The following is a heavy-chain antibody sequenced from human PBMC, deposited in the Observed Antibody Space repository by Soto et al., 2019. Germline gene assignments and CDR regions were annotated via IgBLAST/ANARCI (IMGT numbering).Heavy chain of an antibody. CDR2: IYYSGST. D-gene: IGHD2-15*01. V-gene: IGHV4-59*01. Sequence: LSLTCTVSGGSISSYYWSWIRQPPGKGLEWIGYIYYSGSTNYNPTLKSRVTISVDTSKNQFSLKLSSVTAADTAVYYCARDVAASGLDYYYGMDVWGQGTTVTVSS. J-gene: IGHJ6*02. CDR1: GGSISSYY. CDR3: ARDVAASGLDYYYGMDV.